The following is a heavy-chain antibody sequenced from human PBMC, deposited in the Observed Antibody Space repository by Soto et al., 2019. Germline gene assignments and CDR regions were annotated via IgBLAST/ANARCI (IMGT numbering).Heavy chain of an antibody. D-gene: IGHD2-15*01. CDR3: ARKILPSGFDP. V-gene: IGHV3-21*01. CDR2: ISSSSSYI. J-gene: IGHJ5*02. CDR1: GFTFSSYS. Sequence: GGSLRLSCAASGFTFSSYSMNWVRQAPGKGLEWVSSISSSSSYIYYADSVKGRFTISRDNAKNSLYLQMNSLRAEDTAVYYWARKILPSGFDPWGQGTLVTVSS.